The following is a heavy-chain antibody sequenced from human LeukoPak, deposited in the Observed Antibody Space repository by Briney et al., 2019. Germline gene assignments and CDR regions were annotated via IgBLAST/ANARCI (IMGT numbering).Heavy chain of an antibody. V-gene: IGHV3-7*05. Sequence: PGGSLRLSCAASGFTFSSYSMNWVRQAPGKGLEWVANIKQDGSEKYYVDSVKGRFTISRDNAKNSLYLQMNSLRAEDTAVYYCARVEGLSSWYYYGMDVWGQGTTVTVSS. J-gene: IGHJ6*02. CDR2: IKQDGSEK. D-gene: IGHD6-13*01. CDR1: GFTFSSYS. CDR3: ARVEGLSSWYYYGMDV.